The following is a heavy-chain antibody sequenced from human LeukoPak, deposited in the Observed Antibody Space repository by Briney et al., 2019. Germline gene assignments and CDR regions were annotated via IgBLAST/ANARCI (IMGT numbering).Heavy chain of an antibody. V-gene: IGHV4-38-2*02. D-gene: IGHD3-16*01. CDR2: IYHSGST. CDR1: GYSISSGYY. CDR3: ARGMNDYVWGSYDY. J-gene: IGHJ4*02. Sequence: SETLSLTCTVSGYSISSGYYWGWIRQPPGKGLEWIGSIYHSGSTYYNPSLKSRVTISVDTSKNQFSLKLSSVTAADTAVYHCARGMNDYVWGSYDYWGQGTLVTVSS.